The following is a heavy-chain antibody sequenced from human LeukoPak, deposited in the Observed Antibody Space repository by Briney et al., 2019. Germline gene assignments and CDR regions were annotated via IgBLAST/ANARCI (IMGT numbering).Heavy chain of an antibody. Sequence: SETLSLTCTVSGGSISSGDYYWRWIRQPPGKGLEWIGYIYYSGSTYYNPSLESRVTISVDTSKNQFSLKLSSVTAADTAVYYCARENYYDSSKIDYWGQGTLVTVSS. V-gene: IGHV4-30-4*08. CDR3: ARENYYDSSKIDY. CDR1: GGSISSGDYY. CDR2: IYYSGST. J-gene: IGHJ4*02. D-gene: IGHD3-22*01.